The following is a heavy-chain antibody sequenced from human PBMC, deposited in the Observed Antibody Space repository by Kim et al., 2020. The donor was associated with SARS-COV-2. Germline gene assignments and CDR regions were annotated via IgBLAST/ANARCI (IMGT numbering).Heavy chain of an antibody. D-gene: IGHD6-13*01. J-gene: IGHJ4*02. CDR1: GGTFSSYA. CDR3: ARGEDTSSWYYFDY. Sequence: SVKVSCKASGGTFSSYAISWVRQAPGQGPEWMGGIIPIFGTANYAQKFQGRVTITADESTSTAHMELRSLRSEDTAVYYCARGEDTSSWYYFDYWGQGTLVTVSS. V-gene: IGHV1-69*13. CDR2: IIPIFGTA.